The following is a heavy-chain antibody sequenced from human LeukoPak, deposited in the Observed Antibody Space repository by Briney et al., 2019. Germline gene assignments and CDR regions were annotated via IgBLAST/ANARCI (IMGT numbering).Heavy chain of an antibody. J-gene: IGHJ4*02. CDR2: VYYSGNT. V-gene: IGHV4-59*01. CDR1: GDSISYYY. CDR3: ARVRGYSYDSSDFDY. Sequence: PSETVPLTCTVSGDSISYYYWSWIRQPPGKGLDWIGKVYYSGNTNYNPSLQSRVTISVDTSKNQFSLKLSSVTAADTAVYYCARVRGYSYDSSDFDYWGQGTLVTVSS. D-gene: IGHD5-18*01.